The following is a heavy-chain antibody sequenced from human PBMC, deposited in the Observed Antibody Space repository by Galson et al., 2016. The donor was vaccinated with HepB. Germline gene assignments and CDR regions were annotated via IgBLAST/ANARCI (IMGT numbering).Heavy chain of an antibody. J-gene: IGHJ1*01. D-gene: IGHD6-13*01. V-gene: IGHV1-2*04. CDR2: INPNSGGT. CDR1: GYTFTGYY. CDR3: ARDLVTAAGQYFQH. Sequence: SVKVSCKASGYTFTGYYVHWVRQAPGQGLEWMGWINPNSGGTNYAQKFQGWVTMTTETSTNTAYMELRSLNSDDTAVYFCARDLVTAAGQYFQHWGQGTLVTVS.